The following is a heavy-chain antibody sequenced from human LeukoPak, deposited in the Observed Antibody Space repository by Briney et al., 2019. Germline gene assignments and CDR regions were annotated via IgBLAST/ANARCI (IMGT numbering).Heavy chain of an antibody. J-gene: IGHJ4*02. CDR1: GGSISGYY. V-gene: IGHV4-59*05. CDR2: IYYSGST. CDR3: ARLLDYDILTGYYPDSHFDY. D-gene: IGHD3-9*01. Sequence: PSETLSLTCTVSGGSISGYYWSWIRQPPGKGLEWIGSIYYSGSTYYNPSLKSRVTISVDTSKNQFSLKLSSVTAADTAVYYCARLLDYDILTGYYPDSHFDYWGQGTLVTVSS.